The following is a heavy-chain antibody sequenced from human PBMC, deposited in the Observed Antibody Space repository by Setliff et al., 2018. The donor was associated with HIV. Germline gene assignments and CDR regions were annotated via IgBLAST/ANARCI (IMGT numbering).Heavy chain of an antibody. V-gene: IGHV1-69*10. D-gene: IGHD6-19*01. CDR2: IIPMLGIT. Sequence: SVKVSCKPSGYTFTTYAITWVRQAPGQGLECMGGIIPMLGITNYAQRFQGRLTITADEYTGTAYMELSSLRSEDTAVYYCARASHSGPSSNGWYPYYFDYWGQGTLVTVSS. CDR3: ARASHSGPSSNGWYPYYFDY. CDR1: GYTFTTYA. J-gene: IGHJ4*02.